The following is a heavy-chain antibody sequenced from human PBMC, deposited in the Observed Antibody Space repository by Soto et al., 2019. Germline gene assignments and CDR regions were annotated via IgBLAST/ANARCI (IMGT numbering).Heavy chain of an antibody. D-gene: IGHD2-2*01. Sequence: GASLKVSCKASGGTFSSYAISWVRQAPGQGLEWMGGIIPIFGTANYAQKFQGRVTITADESTSTAYMELSSLRSEDTAVYYCATLYCSSTSCSRKGAFDIWGQGTMVTVSS. CDR2: IIPIFGTA. J-gene: IGHJ3*02. CDR3: ATLYCSSTSCSRKGAFDI. CDR1: GGTFSSYA. V-gene: IGHV1-69*13.